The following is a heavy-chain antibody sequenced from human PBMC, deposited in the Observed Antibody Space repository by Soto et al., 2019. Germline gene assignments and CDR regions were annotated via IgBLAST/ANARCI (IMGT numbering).Heavy chain of an antibody. CDR2: IYKSATT. V-gene: IGHV4-30-4*01. J-gene: IGHJ5*01. Sequence: PSETLSLTCSVSGDSISNLDYFWAWIRQPPGQALEYIGYIYKSATTYYNPSFESRVAISVDTSKSQFSLNVTSVTAADTAVYFCARGRYCLTGRCFPNWFDSWSQGTPVTVSS. CDR3: ARGRYCLTGRCFPNWFDS. CDR1: GDSISNLDYF. D-gene: IGHD7-27*01.